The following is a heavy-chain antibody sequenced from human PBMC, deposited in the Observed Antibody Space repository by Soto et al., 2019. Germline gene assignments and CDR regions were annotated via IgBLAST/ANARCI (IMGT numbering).Heavy chain of an antibody. CDR1: GYTFTSYD. Sequence: RASVKVSCKASGYTFTSYDINWVQQATGQGLEWMGWMNPNSGNTGYAQKFQGRVTMTRNTSISTAYMELSSLRSEDTAVYYCARRRGTYYDFWSGSIGRYGMDVWGQGTTVTVSS. D-gene: IGHD3-3*01. V-gene: IGHV1-8*01. CDR3: ARRRGTYYDFWSGSIGRYGMDV. CDR2: MNPNSGNT. J-gene: IGHJ6*02.